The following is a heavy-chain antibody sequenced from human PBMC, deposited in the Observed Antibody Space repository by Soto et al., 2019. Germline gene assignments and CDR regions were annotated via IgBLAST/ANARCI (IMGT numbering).Heavy chain of an antibody. Sequence: GGSLRLSCAASGFTFSSYAMSWVRQAPGKGLEWVSAISGSGGSTYYADSVKGRFTISRDNSQNTLYLQMNSLRAEDTAVYYCAKFSYQLLSPFDYWGQGTLVTVSS. J-gene: IGHJ4*02. D-gene: IGHD2-2*01. CDR1: GFTFSSYA. V-gene: IGHV3-23*01. CDR3: AKFSYQLLSPFDY. CDR2: ISGSGGST.